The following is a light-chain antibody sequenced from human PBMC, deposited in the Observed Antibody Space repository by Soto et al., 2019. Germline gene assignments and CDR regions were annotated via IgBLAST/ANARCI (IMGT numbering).Light chain of an antibody. J-gene: IGKJ5*01. CDR1: QSVSSY. V-gene: IGKV3-11*01. Sequence: DIVLTQSPATLSLSPGERATVSCRASQSVSSYLAWYQQKPGQAPRLLIYDASNRATGIPARFSGSGSGTDFTLTISSLEPEDLAVYYCQQRSNWPPTFGQGTRLEIK. CDR2: DAS. CDR3: QQRSNWPPT.